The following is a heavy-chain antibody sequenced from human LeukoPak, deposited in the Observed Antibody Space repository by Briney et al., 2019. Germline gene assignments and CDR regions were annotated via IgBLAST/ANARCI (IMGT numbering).Heavy chain of an antibody. CDR1: GFTFSNAW. CDR2: IKSKTDGGTT. V-gene: IGHV3-15*01. CDR3: TTRWQWLVRGRDY. Sequence: KPGGPLRLSCAASGFTFSNAWMSWVRQAPGKGLEWVGRIKSKTDGGTTDYAAPVKGRFTISRDDSKNTLYLQMNSLKTEDTAVYYCTTRWQWLVRGRDYWGQGTLVTVSS. D-gene: IGHD6-19*01. J-gene: IGHJ4*02.